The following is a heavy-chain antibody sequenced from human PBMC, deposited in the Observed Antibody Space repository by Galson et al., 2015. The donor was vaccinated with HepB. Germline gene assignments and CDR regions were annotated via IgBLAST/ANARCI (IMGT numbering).Heavy chain of an antibody. CDR2: IWYDGSNK. V-gene: IGHV3-33*01. Sequence: SLRLSCAASGFTFSSCGMHWVRQAPGKGLEWVAVIWYDGSNKYYADSVKGRFTVSRDNSKNTLYLQMNSLRAEDTAVYYCARAIGRYGSGWYADYWGQGTLVTVSS. CDR3: ARAIGRYGSGWYADY. D-gene: IGHD6-19*01. CDR1: GFTFSSCG. J-gene: IGHJ4*02.